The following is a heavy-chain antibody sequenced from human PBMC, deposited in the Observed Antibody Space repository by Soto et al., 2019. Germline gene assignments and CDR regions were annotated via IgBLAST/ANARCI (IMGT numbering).Heavy chain of an antibody. Sequence: SETLSLTCTVSGYSISSGCYWGWIRQPPGKGLEWIGSIYHSGSTYYNPSLKSRVTISVDTSKNQFSLKLSSVTAADTAVYYCARVLDGDYFDYWGQGTLVTVSS. V-gene: IGHV4-38-2*02. CDR3: ARVLDGDYFDY. J-gene: IGHJ4*02. CDR1: GYSISSGCY. CDR2: IYHSGST. D-gene: IGHD4-17*01.